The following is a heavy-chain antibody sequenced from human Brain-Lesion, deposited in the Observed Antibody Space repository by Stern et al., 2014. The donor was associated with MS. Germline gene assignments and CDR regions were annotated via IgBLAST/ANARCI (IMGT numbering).Heavy chain of an antibody. CDR1: GFTFGDYA. J-gene: IGHJ4*02. CDR2: ISWNSGTI. D-gene: IGHD1-14*01. Sequence: EVQLVESGGDLVQPGRSLRLSCAAFGFTFGDYAMHWVRHAPGKGLEWVAGISWNSGTIGYADSVKGRFTTSRDNAYSSLYLQMNSLRPEDTALYYCARDITGSSAYFAYWGQGTLVTVSS. CDR3: ARDITGSSAYFAY. V-gene: IGHV3-9*01.